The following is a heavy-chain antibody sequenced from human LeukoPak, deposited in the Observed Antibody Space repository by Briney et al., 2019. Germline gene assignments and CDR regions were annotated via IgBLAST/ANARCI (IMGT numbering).Heavy chain of an antibody. CDR2: MNPNSGNT. CDR3: ARSYPYYYYYYGMDV. Sequence: GASVKVSCKASGYTFTSYDINWVRQATGQGLEWMGWMNPNSGNTGYAQKFQGRVTMTRNTSIGTAYMELSSLSSEDTAVYYCARSYPYYYYYYGMDVWGQGTTVTVSS. CDR1: GYTFTSYD. D-gene: IGHD5-18*01. J-gene: IGHJ6*02. V-gene: IGHV1-8*01.